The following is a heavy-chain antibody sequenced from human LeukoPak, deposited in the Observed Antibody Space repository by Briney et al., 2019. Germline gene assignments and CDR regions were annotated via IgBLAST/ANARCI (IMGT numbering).Heavy chain of an antibody. D-gene: IGHD2-2*01. V-gene: IGHV4-34*01. J-gene: IGHJ6*02. Sequence: PSETLSLTCAVYGGSFSGYYWSWIRQPPGKGLEWIGEINHSGSTNYNPSLKSRVTISVDTPKNQFSLKLSSVTAADTAVYYCAREGDSTSSHHYYYYGMDVWGQGTTVTVSS. CDR3: AREGDSTSSHHYYYYGMDV. CDR1: GGSFSGYY. CDR2: INHSGST.